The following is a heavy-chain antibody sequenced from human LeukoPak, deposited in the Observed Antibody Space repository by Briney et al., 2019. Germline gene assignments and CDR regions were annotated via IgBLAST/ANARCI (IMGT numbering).Heavy chain of an antibody. Sequence: GGSLRLSCAAFGFTFSSYWMYWVRQAPGKGLVWVSRINSDGSNTVYADSVKGRFTISRDNSKNTLSLQMNSLRVEDTAIYYCAKDIQLSTWGLGTMVTVSS. V-gene: IGHV3-74*01. D-gene: IGHD5-24*01. J-gene: IGHJ3*01. CDR1: GFTFSSYW. CDR2: INSDGSNT. CDR3: AKDIQLST.